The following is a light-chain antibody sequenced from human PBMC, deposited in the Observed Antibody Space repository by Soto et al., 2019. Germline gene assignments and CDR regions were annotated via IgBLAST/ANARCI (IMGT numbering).Light chain of an antibody. CDR3: HQYNSYTRK. CDR1: QSIRSW. V-gene: IGKV1-5*01. J-gene: IGKJ1*01. CDR2: DAS. Sequence: DIQMTHSPSTRSASVGDRVTITCRASQSIRSWLAWYQQKPGKAPELLIYDASSLNRGVPSRFSGSGSGTDFTLTISRLQPDDFATYYCHQYNSYTRKLGHGTKVDNK.